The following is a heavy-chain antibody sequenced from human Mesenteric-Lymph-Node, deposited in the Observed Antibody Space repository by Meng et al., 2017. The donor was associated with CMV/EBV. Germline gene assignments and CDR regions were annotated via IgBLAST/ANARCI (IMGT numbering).Heavy chain of an antibody. CDR3: AKDTGMLPYYFDY. J-gene: IGHJ4*02. V-gene: IGHV3-23*01. Sequence: GESLKISCAASGFTVSTNYMSWVRQAPGKGLEWVSTISGSGDRTFYGDSAKGRFTISRDNSKSMLFLQMNSLRAEDTATYYCAKDTGMLPYYFDYWGQGTLVTVSS. CDR1: GFTVSTNY. D-gene: IGHD3-16*01. CDR2: ISGSGDRT.